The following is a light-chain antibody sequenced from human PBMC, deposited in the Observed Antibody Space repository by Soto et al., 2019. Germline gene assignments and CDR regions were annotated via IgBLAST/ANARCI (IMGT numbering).Light chain of an antibody. Sequence: DIQMTQSPSSLSASVGDRVTITCRASQSISSYLNWYQQKPGNVPKLLIYAASSVQSGVPSRFSGSGSGTDFTLTISSLQPEDSATYYCQQSFSTPVTFGPGTKVDIK. V-gene: IGKV1-39*01. CDR2: AAS. CDR1: QSISSY. CDR3: QQSFSTPVT. J-gene: IGKJ3*01.